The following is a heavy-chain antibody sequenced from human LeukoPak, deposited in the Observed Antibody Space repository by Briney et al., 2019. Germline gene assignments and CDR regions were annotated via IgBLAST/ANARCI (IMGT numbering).Heavy chain of an antibody. Sequence: PSETLSLTCAVYGGSFSGYYWSWIRQPPGKGVEWVGEINHSGSTNYNPSLKSRVTISVDTSKNQFSLKLSSVTAADTAVYYCARAPTVNSWHKPYYYYMDISGKGTTVTVSS. CDR3: ARAPTVNSWHKPYYYYMDI. CDR2: INHSGST. J-gene: IGHJ6*03. V-gene: IGHV4-34*01. D-gene: IGHD4-11*01. CDR1: GGSFSGYY.